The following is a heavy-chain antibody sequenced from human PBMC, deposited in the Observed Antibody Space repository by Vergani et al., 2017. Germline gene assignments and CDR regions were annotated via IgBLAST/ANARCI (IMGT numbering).Heavy chain of an antibody. Sequence: QVALQESGPGLVRPSETLSLTCTVSGGPLTPYYWSWIRQSPGKGLEWIGNIYFNGRTKYNPSLKSRVTISADTSKAQLSLGFTSMSAADTAVYYCVRDTRRYFLDSIDGGNSDSPPFVPAVWGLGTLVIVSS. CDR3: VRDTRRYFLDSIDGGNSDSPPFVPAV. V-gene: IGHV4-59*01. D-gene: IGHD3-9*01. J-gene: IGHJ3*01. CDR1: GGPLTPYY. CDR2: IYFNGRT.